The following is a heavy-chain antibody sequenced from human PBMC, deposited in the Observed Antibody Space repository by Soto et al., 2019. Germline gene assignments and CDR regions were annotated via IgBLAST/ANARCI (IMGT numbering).Heavy chain of an antibody. V-gene: IGHV3-23*01. D-gene: IGHD4-17*01. CDR2: ISASSSTT. J-gene: IGHJ4*02. Sequence: EVQLLESGGGLVQPGGSLRLSCATSGFTFSTYAMSWVRQAPGKGLEWVSAISASSSTTYYADSVKGRFAISRDNSKKPLHMQMDSLRADDTAVYYCAKPGYAGSYGDSRGRDKYYIDYWGQGTLVTVSS. CDR3: AKPGYAGSYGDSRGRDKYYIDY. CDR1: GFTFSTYA.